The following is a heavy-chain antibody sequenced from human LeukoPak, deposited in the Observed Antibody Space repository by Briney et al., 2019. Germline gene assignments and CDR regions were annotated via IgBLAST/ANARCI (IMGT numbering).Heavy chain of an antibody. CDR2: IKQDGSER. V-gene: IGHV3-7*03. CDR1: VFIFSNYW. J-gene: IGHJ6*02. Sequence: GGSLRLSCAASVFIFSNYWMSWVRQAPGKGLEWVANIKQDGSERYYVDSVKGRFTISRDNAKNSLYLQMNSLRVEDTAVYYCGRSMDVWGQGTTVTVSS. CDR3: GRSMDV.